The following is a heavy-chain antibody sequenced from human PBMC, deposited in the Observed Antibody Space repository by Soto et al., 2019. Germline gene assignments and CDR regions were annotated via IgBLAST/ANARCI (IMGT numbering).Heavy chain of an antibody. J-gene: IGHJ3*02. D-gene: IGHD3-3*01. CDR1: GYPVTAYY. V-gene: IGHV1-2*02. Sequence: QLHLVQSGAVVKKPGASVTVSCSASGYPVTAYYMHWVRQAPGRGLEWMGGINPATGAAKYTQTFQGRATTTRDTSTSTVFMELSGLTSEDTAVFYCARGGGVGVAGSAAFDMWGQGTLVTVSS. CDR2: INPATGAA. CDR3: ARGGGVGVAGSAAFDM.